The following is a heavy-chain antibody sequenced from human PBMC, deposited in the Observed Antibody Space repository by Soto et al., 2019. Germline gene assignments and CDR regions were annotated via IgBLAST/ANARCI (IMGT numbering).Heavy chain of an antibody. D-gene: IGHD6-19*01. CDR1: GGSISSGGYY. J-gene: IGHJ1*01. V-gene: IGHV4-31*03. Sequence: SETLSLTCTVSGGSISSGGYYWSWIRQHPGKGLEWIGYIYYSGSTYYNPSLKSRVTISVDTSKNQFSLKLSSVTAADTAVYYCASVLRAVAGHQVAEYFQHWGQGTLVTVSS. CDR2: IYYSGST. CDR3: ASVLRAVAGHQVAEYFQH.